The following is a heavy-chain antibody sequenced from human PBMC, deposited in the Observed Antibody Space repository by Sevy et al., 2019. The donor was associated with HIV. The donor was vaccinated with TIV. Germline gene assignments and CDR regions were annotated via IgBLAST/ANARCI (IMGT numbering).Heavy chain of an antibody. J-gene: IGHJ4*02. Sequence: GGSLRLSCAASGFTFSSYAMHWVRQAPGKGLEWVAVISYDGSNKYYADSVKGRFTISRDNSKNTLYLQMNSLRAEDTAVYYCARPFTMFGVVIHWYYFDYWGQGTLVTVSS. CDR3: ARPFTMFGVVIHWYYFDY. CDR1: GFTFSSYA. D-gene: IGHD3-3*01. V-gene: IGHV3-30-3*01. CDR2: ISYDGSNK.